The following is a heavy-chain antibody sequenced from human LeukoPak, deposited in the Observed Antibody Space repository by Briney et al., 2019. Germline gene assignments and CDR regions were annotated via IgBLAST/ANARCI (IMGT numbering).Heavy chain of an antibody. V-gene: IGHV3-30*04. CDR3: AREGRPNWNSPNWFDP. CDR2: ISYDGSNK. D-gene: IGHD1-7*01. CDR1: GFTFSSYA. Sequence: GGSLRLSCAASGFTFSSYAMHWVRQAPGKGLEWVAVISYDGSNKYYADSVKGRFTISRDNSKNTLYLQMNSLRAEDTAVYYCAREGRPNWNSPNWFDPWGQETLVTVSS. J-gene: IGHJ5*02.